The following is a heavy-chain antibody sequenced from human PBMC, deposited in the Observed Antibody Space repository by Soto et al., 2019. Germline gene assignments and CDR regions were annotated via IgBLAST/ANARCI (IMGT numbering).Heavy chain of an antibody. CDR1: GGSISSSSYY. CDR3: ARHGGYSSSSAWGYYGMDV. CDR2: IYYSGSA. V-gene: IGHV4-39*01. D-gene: IGHD6-6*01. J-gene: IGHJ6*02. Sequence: TLSLTCTVSGGSISSSSYYWGWIRQPPGKGLEWIGSIYYSGSAYYNPSLKSRVTISVDTSKNQFSLKLSSVTAADTAVYYCARHGGYSSSSAWGYYGMDVWGQGTTVTVSS.